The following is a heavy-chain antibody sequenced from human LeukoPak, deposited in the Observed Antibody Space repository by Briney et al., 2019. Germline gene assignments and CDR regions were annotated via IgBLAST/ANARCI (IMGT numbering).Heavy chain of an antibody. V-gene: IGHV1-46*01. Sequence: GASVKVSCKASGYTFTSYYMHWVRQAPGQGLEWMGIINPSGGGTSYAQKFQGRVTMTRDTSTSTVYMELSSLRSEDTAVYYCARACLGIDYFDYWGQGTLVTVSS. CDR1: GYTFTSYY. CDR3: ARACLGIDYFDY. CDR2: INPSGGGT. D-gene: IGHD7-27*01. J-gene: IGHJ4*02.